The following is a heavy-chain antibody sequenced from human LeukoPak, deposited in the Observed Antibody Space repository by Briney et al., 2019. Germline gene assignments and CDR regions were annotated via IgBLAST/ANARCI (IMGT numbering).Heavy chain of an antibody. J-gene: IGHJ4*02. CDR1: GYTFTSYD. D-gene: IGHD2-8*01. Sequence: GASVKVSCKASGYTFTSYDINWVRQATGQGLEWMGWMNPNSGNTGYAQKFQGRVTMTRNTSISTAYMELSSLRSEDTAVYYCARARHCTNGVCYMYYFDYWGQGTLVTVSS. CDR3: ARARHCTNGVCYMYYFDY. V-gene: IGHV1-8*01. CDR2: MNPNSGNT.